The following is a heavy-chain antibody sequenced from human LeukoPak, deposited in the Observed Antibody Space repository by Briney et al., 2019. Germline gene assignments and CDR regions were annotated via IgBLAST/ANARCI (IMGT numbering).Heavy chain of an antibody. V-gene: IGHV1-18*04. CDR1: GYTFRNYG. J-gene: IGHJ3*02. CDR2: ITAYNGNA. Sequence: ASVNVSCKASGYTFRNYGINWVRRAPGQGLEWMGWITAYNGNANYAQKPRGRVTMTTDTSTSTAYMELRSLRSDGTAVYYCARKGDSSSWFANAFDIWGQGTMVTVSS. CDR3: ARKGDSSSWFANAFDI. D-gene: IGHD6-13*01.